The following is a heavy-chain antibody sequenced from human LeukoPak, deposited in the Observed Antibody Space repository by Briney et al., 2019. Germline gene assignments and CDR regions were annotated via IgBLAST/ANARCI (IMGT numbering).Heavy chain of an antibody. D-gene: IGHD3-16*02. CDR1: GYTFTSYY. CDR3: ARVFYDYVWGSYRSVFDY. V-gene: IGHV1-46*01. Sequence: GASVKVSCKASGYTFTSYYMHWVRQAPGQGLEWXXXXXPSGGSTSYAQKFQGRVTMTRDTSTSTVYMELSSLRSEDTAVYYCARVFYDYVWGSYRSVFDYWGQGTLVTVSS. CDR2: XXPSGGST. J-gene: IGHJ4*02.